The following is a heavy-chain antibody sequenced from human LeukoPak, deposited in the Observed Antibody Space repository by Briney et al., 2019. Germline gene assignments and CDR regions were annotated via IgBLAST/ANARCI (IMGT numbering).Heavy chain of an antibody. Sequence: GGSLRLSCAASGFTFSSYNMNWVRQAPGKGLEWVSSIGSSSSYISYADSVKGRFTISRDNAKNSLYLQMNSLRAEDTAVYFCARELITYGDYPYYFDYWGQGTLVTVSS. D-gene: IGHD4-17*01. CDR1: GFTFSSYN. CDR3: ARELITYGDYPYYFDY. J-gene: IGHJ4*02. CDR2: IGSSSSYI. V-gene: IGHV3-21*01.